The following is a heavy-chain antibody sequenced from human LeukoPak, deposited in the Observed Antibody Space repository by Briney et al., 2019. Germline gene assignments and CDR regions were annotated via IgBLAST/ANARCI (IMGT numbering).Heavy chain of an antibody. Sequence: PSETLSLTCTVSGGSVSSGSYYWSWIRQPPGKGLEWIGYIYYSGSTNYNPSLKSRVTISVDTSKNQFSLKLSSVTAADTAVYYCASTRLEYCSSTSCCALPAGYYYYGMDVWGKGTTVTVSS. D-gene: IGHD2-2*01. J-gene: IGHJ6*04. CDR1: GGSVSSGSYY. CDR3: ASTRLEYCSSTSCCALPAGYYYYGMDV. CDR2: IYYSGST. V-gene: IGHV4-61*01.